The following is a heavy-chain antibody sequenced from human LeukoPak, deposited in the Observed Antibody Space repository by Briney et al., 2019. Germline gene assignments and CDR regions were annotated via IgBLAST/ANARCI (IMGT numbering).Heavy chain of an antibody. V-gene: IGHV1-69*13. CDR2: TIPIFGTA. J-gene: IGHJ4*02. CDR1: GGSFTSYA. Sequence: SVKVSCKASGGSFTSYAFSWVRQAPGQGLEWMGRTIPIFGTAYYAQKFQGRVTITADESTSTVYMELRSLRSEDTAMYYCARAYYFDGSGYYLPLDSWGQGTLVTVSS. D-gene: IGHD3-22*01. CDR3: ARAYYFDGSGYYLPLDS.